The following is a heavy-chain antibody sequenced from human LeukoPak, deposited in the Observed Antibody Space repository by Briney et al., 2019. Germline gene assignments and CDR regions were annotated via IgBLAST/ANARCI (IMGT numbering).Heavy chain of an antibody. V-gene: IGHV4-59*01. CDR2: IYYSGST. CDR1: GGSISSYY. Sequence: PSETLSLTCTVSGGSISSYYWSWIRQPPGKGLEWIGYIYYSGSTNYNPSLKSRVTISVDTSKNQFSLKLSSVTAADTAVYHCARRGYSYSYFDYWGQGTLVTVSS. CDR3: ARRGYSYSYFDY. D-gene: IGHD5-18*01. J-gene: IGHJ4*02.